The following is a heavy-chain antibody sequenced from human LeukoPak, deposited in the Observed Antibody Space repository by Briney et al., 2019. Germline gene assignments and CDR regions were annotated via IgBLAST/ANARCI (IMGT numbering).Heavy chain of an antibody. CDR2: IIPILGIA. CDR3: AIAAAGRIDY. V-gene: IGHV1-69*04. J-gene: IGHJ4*02. CDR1: GYTFTGYY. Sequence: GASVKVSCKASGYTFTGYYMHWVRQAPGQGLEWMGRIIPILGIANYAQKFQGRVTITADKSTSTAYMELSSLRSEDTAVYYCAIAAAGRIDYWGQGTLVTVSS. D-gene: IGHD6-13*01.